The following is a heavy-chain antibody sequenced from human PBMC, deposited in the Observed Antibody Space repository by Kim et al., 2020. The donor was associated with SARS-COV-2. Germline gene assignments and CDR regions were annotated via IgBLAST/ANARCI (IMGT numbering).Heavy chain of an antibody. CDR3: ARAPYIAAHPFDY. D-gene: IGHD6-6*01. Sequence: SETLSLTCAVSGGSISSGGYSWSWIRQPPGKGLEWIGYIYHSGSTYYNPSLKSRVTISVDRSKNQFSLKLSSVTAADTAVYYCARAPYIAAHPFDYWGQGTLVTVSS. J-gene: IGHJ4*02. CDR1: GGSISSGGYS. V-gene: IGHV4-30-2*01. CDR2: IYHSGST.